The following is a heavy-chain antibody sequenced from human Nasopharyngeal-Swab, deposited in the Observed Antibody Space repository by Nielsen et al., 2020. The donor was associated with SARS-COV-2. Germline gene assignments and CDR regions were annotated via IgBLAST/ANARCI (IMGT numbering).Heavy chain of an antibody. J-gene: IGHJ4*02. CDR1: GYTFTSYG. CDR3: ARAHLRDYYDSSGYDY. Sequence: ASVKVSCKASGYTFTSYGISWVRQAPGQGLEWMGWISAYNGNTNYAQKLQGRVTMTTDTSTSTAYMEPRSLRSDDTAVYYCARAHLRDYYDSSGYDYWGQGTLVTVSS. V-gene: IGHV1-18*01. D-gene: IGHD3-22*01. CDR2: ISAYNGNT.